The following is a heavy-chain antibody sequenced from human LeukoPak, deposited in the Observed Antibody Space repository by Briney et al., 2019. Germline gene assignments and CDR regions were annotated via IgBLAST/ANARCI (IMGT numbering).Heavy chain of an antibody. CDR1: EFTFSNYW. Sequence: PGGSLRLSCAASEFTFSNYWVTWVRQGPGKGLEWVANIDRHGSEKNYLESVKGRFIISRDDAKNSVYLQVSSLRAEDTAVYHCARVRLRKTSNGDVTQYEALDVWGQGTVVIVSS. D-gene: IGHD2-8*01. V-gene: IGHV3-7*01. J-gene: IGHJ3*01. CDR3: ARVRLRKTSNGDVTQYEALDV. CDR2: IDRHGSEK.